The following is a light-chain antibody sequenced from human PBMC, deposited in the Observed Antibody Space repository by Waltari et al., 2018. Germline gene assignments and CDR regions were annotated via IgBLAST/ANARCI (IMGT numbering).Light chain of an antibody. J-gene: IGKJ2*01. V-gene: IGKV1-5*03. CDR3: QQYKSYPFT. CDR2: KAS. CDR1: QSIDSW. Sequence: DIPMTQSPSTLSTSVGDRVSITCRASQSIDSWLVWYQQKPGKAPKLLIYKASSLESGVPSRFSGSGSGTEFTLTISSLQPDDSATYYCQQYKSYPFTFGQGTKLEIK.